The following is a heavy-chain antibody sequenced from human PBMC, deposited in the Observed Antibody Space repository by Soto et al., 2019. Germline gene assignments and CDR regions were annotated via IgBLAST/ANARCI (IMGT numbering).Heavy chain of an antibody. J-gene: IGHJ3*02. D-gene: IGHD1-26*01. V-gene: IGHV4-59*01. Sequence: QVQLQESGPGLVKPSETLSLTCTVSGGSISSYYWSWIRQPPGKGLEWIGYIYYSGSTNYNPSLKSRVAISVDTSKNQFSLKLSSVTAADTAVYYCARGIVGATPLVAFDIWGQGTMVTVSS. CDR3: ARGIVGATPLVAFDI. CDR2: IYYSGST. CDR1: GGSISSYY.